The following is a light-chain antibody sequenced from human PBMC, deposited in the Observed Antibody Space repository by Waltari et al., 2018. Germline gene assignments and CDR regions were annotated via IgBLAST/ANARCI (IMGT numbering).Light chain of an antibody. J-gene: IGLJ2*01. V-gene: IGLV2-18*02. CDR3: STYTSSTVV. CDR2: EAS. CDR1: SSDIGSYNR. Sequence: QSALTQPPSVSGSPGQSVTIPCTGPSSDIGSYNRVSWYQHPPGTAPKLMIYEASYRPSGVPDRFSGSKSGNTASLTISGLQAEDEADYYCSTYTSSTVVFGGGTKLTVL.